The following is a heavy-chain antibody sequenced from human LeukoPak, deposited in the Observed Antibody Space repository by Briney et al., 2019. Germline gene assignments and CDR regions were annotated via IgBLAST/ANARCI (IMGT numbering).Heavy chain of an antibody. CDR2: ISGSGGST. CDR3: AKDHMRDGYNYGYWYFDL. CDR1: GFTFSSYA. J-gene: IGHJ2*01. V-gene: IGHV3-23*01. D-gene: IGHD5-24*01. Sequence: GGSLRLSCAVSGFTFSSYAMSWVRQAPGKGLEWVSAISGSGGSTYYADSVKGRFTISRDNSKNTLYLQMNSLRAEDTAVYYCAKDHMRDGYNYGYWYFDLWGRDTLVTVSS.